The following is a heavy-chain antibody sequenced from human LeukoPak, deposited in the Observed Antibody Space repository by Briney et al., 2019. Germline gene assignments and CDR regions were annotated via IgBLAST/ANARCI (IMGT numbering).Heavy chain of an antibody. CDR1: GFTFDDYG. CDR2: IRYDGSNK. D-gene: IGHD6-13*01. CDR3: AKLSGYSSSWYVPTYIDY. J-gene: IGHJ4*02. V-gene: IGHV3-30*02. Sequence: GGSLRLSCAASGFTFDDYGMSWVRQAPGKGLEWVVFIRYDGSNKYYADSVKGRFTISRDNSKNTLYLQMNSLRAEDTAVYYCAKLSGYSSSWYVPTYIDYWGQGTLVTVSS.